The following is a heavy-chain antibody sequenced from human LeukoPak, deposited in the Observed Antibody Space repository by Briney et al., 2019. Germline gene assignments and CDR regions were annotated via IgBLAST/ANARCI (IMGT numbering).Heavy chain of an antibody. V-gene: IGHV3-23*01. CDR2: LSGSGDTT. Sequence: GGSMRLSCAASGFTFSSYAMSWVRQAPGKGLEWVSALSGSGDTTYYADSVKGRFTISRDNSKDPLYLQMNSLRAEDTAVYYCAKDQDSMVRGIIWMNNWFDPWGQGTLVTVSS. CDR1: GFTFSSYA. D-gene: IGHD3-10*01. J-gene: IGHJ5*02. CDR3: AKDQDSMVRGIIWMNNWFDP.